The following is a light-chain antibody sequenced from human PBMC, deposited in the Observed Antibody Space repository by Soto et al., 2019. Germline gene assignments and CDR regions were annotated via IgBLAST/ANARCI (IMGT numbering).Light chain of an antibody. V-gene: IGKV1-5*01. CDR1: QSIGRF. Sequence: DIQMPESPCTLTASLGDRVTITCRASQSIGRFLAWYQPQPGKAPKLLIYDASTRASGIPARFSGSGSGTEFTLTISSLQYEDFAVYYCQPYSKWHPITFGQGTRLEL. CDR2: DAS. CDR3: QPYSKWHPIT. J-gene: IGKJ5*01.